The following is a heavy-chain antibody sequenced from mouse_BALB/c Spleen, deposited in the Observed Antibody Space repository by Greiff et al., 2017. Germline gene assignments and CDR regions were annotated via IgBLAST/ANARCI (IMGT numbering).Heavy chain of an antibody. CDR3: ARYRWDVDY. CDR2: INPSTGYT. CDR1: GYTFTSYW. J-gene: IGHJ2*01. V-gene: IGHV1-7*01. Sequence: QVQLQQSGAELAKPGASVKMSCKASGYTFTSYWMHWVKQRPGQGLEWIGYINPSTGYTEYNQKFKDKATLTADKSSSTAYMQLSSLTAEDSAVYYSARYRWDVDYWGQGTTVTVSS. D-gene: IGHD4-1*01.